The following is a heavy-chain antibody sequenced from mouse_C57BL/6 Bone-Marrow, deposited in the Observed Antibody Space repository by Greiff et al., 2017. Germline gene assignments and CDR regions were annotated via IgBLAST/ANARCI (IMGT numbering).Heavy chain of an antibody. CDR1: GFTFSSYA. V-gene: IGHV5-4*03. J-gene: IGHJ4*01. Sequence: EVKVVESGGGLVKPGGSLKLSCAASGFTFSSYAMSWVRQTPEKRLEWVATISDGGSYTYYPDNVKGRFTISRDNAKNNLYLQMSHLKSEDTAKYYCASSFVYYAMDYWGQGTSVTVSS. CDR2: ISDGGSYT. CDR3: ASSFVYYAMDY. D-gene: IGHD1-1*01.